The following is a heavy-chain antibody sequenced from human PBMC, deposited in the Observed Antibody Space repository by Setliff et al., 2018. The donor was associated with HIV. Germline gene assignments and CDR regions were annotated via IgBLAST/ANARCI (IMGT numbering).Heavy chain of an antibody. CDR1: GGSISSSSYY. CDR3: ARLRREEQWLVRGWFDP. Sequence: SETLSLTCPVSGGSISSSSYYWGWIRQPTGKGLVWLWSIYYSGSTYYNPSLKSRVTISVDTSTNQFSLKLRSVTAADTAVYYCARLRREEQWLVRGWFDPWGQGTLVTVSS. V-gene: IGHV4-39*01. CDR2: IYYSGST. D-gene: IGHD6-19*01. J-gene: IGHJ5*02.